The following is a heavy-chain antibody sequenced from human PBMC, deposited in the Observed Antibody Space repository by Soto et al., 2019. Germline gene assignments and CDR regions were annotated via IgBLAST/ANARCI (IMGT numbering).Heavy chain of an antibody. V-gene: IGHV3-7*03. CDR3: ARDSGLNYYDSGRYYYLHYFDY. D-gene: IGHD3-10*01. CDR1: GFTFITNR. Sequence: EVQLVESGGGLVQPGGSLRLSGLASGFTFITNRMPWVAPTQGRGRGGVAKKRKDGTEKYFVDSVKGRFTISRDNAKNSMYLQMNSLRADDTAVYFCARDSGLNYYDSGRYYYLHYFDYWGQGTLVTVSS. J-gene: IGHJ4*02. CDR2: KRKDGTEK.